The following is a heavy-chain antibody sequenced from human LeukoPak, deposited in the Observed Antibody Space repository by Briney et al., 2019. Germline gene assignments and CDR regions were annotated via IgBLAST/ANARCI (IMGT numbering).Heavy chain of an antibody. Sequence: GGSLRLSCAASGFIVSRNSMSWVRQAPGRGLEWVSVIYSGGGTRYADSVKGRFTISRDNSKNTLYLQMNSLRAEDTALYYCARERGRGVISPYFDQWGQGTLVTVSS. CDR2: IYSGGGT. D-gene: IGHD3-16*02. CDR1: GFIVSRNS. CDR3: ARERGRGVISPYFDQ. J-gene: IGHJ4*02. V-gene: IGHV3-66*01.